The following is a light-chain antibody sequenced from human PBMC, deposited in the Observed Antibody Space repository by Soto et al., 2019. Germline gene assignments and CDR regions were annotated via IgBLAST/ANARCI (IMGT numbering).Light chain of an antibody. CDR3: SSYTTSSTRV. J-gene: IGLJ1*01. CDR2: EVT. V-gene: IGLV2-14*01. CDR1: SSDIGAYNY. Sequence: LTQPASVSGSPGQSITISCTGTSSDIGAYNYVSWYQQHPGEAPKLLIYEVTYRPSGVSDRFSGSKSAFTASLTISGLQPEDEADYYCSSYTTSSTRVFGTGTKATVL.